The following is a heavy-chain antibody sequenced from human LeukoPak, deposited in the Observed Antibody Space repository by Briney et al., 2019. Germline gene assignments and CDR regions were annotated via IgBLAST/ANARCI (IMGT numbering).Heavy chain of an antibody. J-gene: IGHJ4*02. D-gene: IGHD6-19*01. V-gene: IGHV4-34*01. CDR2: INHSGST. CDR1: GFTFSSYA. CDR3: ARAAVAGPIDY. Sequence: GSLRLSCAASGFTFSSYAMHWVRQAPGKGLEWIGEINHSGSTNYNPSLKSRVTISVDTSKNQFSLKLSSVTAADTAVYYCARAAVAGPIDYWGQGTLVTVSS.